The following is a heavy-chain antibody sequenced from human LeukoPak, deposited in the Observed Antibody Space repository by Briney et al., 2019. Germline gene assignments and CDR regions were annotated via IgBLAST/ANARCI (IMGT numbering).Heavy chain of an antibody. J-gene: IGHJ3*02. CDR1: GFTFSSYA. CDR3: ARDFDSIPVNAFDI. V-gene: IGHV3-30-3*01. D-gene: IGHD3-9*01. Sequence: TGGSLRLSCAASGFTFSSYAMHWVRQAPGKGLEWVAVISYDGSNKYYADSVKGRFTISRDNSKNTLYLQMNSLRAEDTAVYYCARDFDSIPVNAFDIWGQGTMVTVSS. CDR2: ISYDGSNK.